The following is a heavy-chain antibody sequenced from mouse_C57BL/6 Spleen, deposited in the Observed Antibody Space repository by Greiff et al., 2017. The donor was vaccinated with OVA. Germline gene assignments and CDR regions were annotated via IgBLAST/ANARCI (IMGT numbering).Heavy chain of an antibody. Sequence: EVQVVESGGGLVKPGGSLKLSCAASGFTFSSYAMSWVRQTPEKRLEWVATISDGGSYTYYPDNVKGRFTISSDNAKNNLYLQRSHLKSEDTAMYYCARDGPSWGYAMDYWGQGTSVTVSS. CDR2: ISDGGSYT. CDR1: GFTFSSYA. D-gene: IGHD4-1*01. J-gene: IGHJ4*01. CDR3: ARDGPSWGYAMDY. V-gene: IGHV5-4*01.